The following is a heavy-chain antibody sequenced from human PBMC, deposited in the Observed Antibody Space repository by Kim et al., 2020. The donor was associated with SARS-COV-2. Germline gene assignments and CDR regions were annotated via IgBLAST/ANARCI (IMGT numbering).Heavy chain of an antibody. D-gene: IGHD3-10*01. J-gene: IGHJ6*02. V-gene: IGHV5-10-1*01. CDR1: GYSFTSYW. CDR2: IDPSDSYT. CDR3: ARDQTMVRGGEWYYGMDV. Sequence: GESLKISCKGSGYSFTSYWISWVRQMPGKGLEWMGRIDPSDSYTNYSPSFQGHVTISADKSISTAYLQWSSLKASDTAMYYCARDQTMVRGGEWYYGMDVWGQGTTVTVSS.